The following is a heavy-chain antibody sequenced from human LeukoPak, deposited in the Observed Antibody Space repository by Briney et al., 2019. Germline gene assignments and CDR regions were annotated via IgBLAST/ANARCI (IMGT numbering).Heavy chain of an antibody. CDR3: ARTRIMITFGGVIVGTQSDY. CDR1: GGSFSGYY. CDR2: INHSGST. Sequence: PSETLSLTCAVYGGSFSGYYWSWIRQPPGKGLEWIGEINHSGSTNYNPSLKSRVTISVDTSKNQFSLKLSSVTAADTAVYYCARTRIMITFGGVIVGTQSDYWGQGTLVTVSS. J-gene: IGHJ4*02. D-gene: IGHD3-16*02. V-gene: IGHV4-34*01.